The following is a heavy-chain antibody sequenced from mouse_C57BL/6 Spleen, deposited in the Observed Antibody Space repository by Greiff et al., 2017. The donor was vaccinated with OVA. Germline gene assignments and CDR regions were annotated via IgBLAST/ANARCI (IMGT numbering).Heavy chain of an antibody. CDR3: ARNYDYDPYYFDY. J-gene: IGHJ2*01. Sequence: QVQLKQPGAELVRPGSSVKLSCKASGYTFTSYWMHWVKQRPIQGLEWIGNIDPSDSETHYNQKFKDKATLTVDKSSSTAYMQLSSLTSEDSAVYYCARNYDYDPYYFDYWGQGTTLTVSS. D-gene: IGHD2-4*01. CDR2: IDPSDSET. V-gene: IGHV1-52*01. CDR1: GYTFTSYW.